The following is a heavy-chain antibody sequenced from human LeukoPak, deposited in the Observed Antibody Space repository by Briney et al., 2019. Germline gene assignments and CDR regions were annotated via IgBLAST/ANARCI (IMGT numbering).Heavy chain of an antibody. CDR1: GYIFTDFY. J-gene: IGHJ4*02. Sequence: ASVKVSCKASGYIFTDFYMHWVRQAPGQGLEWMGSINLNSGGIRYAPKFQGRVTMTRDTSISTAYMELSSLRSEDTAVYYCATETGGMTGYSSGWYPAFDYWGQGTLVTVSS. CDR2: INLNSGGI. D-gene: IGHD6-19*01. V-gene: IGHV1-2*02. CDR3: ATETGGMTGYSSGWYPAFDY.